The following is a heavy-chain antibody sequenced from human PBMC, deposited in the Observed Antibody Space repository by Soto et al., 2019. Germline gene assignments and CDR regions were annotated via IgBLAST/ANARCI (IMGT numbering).Heavy chain of an antibody. J-gene: IGHJ4*02. Sequence: QVQLVQSVADVNKPGASVKVSCKTSGFTFTNYYINWVRQAPGQGLEVMGWISAYSGNTNYAQNLQGRVTMTTDTPASTAYLELRSLRSDDTAVYFCARGDTYYVNWYFDYWGQGTLVTVSS. D-gene: IGHD1-1*01. CDR3: ARGDTYYVNWYFDY. CDR2: ISAYSGNT. CDR1: GFTFTNYY. V-gene: IGHV1-18*01.